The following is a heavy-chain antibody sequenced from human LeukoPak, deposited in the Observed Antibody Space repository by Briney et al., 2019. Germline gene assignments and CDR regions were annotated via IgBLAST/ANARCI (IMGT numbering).Heavy chain of an antibody. CDR1: GFTFSSYG. CDR3: AKDSVVTAEEFFDY. J-gene: IGHJ4*02. V-gene: IGHV3-30*18. Sequence: GGSLRLSCAASGFTFSSYGMHWVRQAPGKGLGWEAVISYDGSNKYYADSVKGRFTISRDNSKNTLYLQMNSLRAEDTAVYYCAKDSVVTAEEFFDYWGQGTLVTVSS. CDR2: ISYDGSNK. D-gene: IGHD2-21*02.